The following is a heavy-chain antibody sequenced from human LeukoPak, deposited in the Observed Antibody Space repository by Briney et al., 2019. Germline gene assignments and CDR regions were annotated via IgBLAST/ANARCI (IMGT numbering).Heavy chain of an antibody. CDR2: IYYSGST. D-gene: IGHD3-22*01. Sequence: SETLSLTCTVSGGSISSYYWSWIRQPPGKGLEWIGYIYYSGSTNYNPSLKSRVTISVDTSKNQFSLKLSSVTAADTAVYYCAREQDSSGYYSDAFDIWGQGTMVTVSS. CDR3: AREQDSSGYYSDAFDI. J-gene: IGHJ3*02. V-gene: IGHV4-59*01. CDR1: GGSISSYY.